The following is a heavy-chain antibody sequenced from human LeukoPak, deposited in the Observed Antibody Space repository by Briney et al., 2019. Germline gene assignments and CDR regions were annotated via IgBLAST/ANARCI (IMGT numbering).Heavy chain of an antibody. CDR3: ARDVYCSSTSCYFGYYGMDV. CDR1: GFTFSDYY. V-gene: IGHV3-11*01. J-gene: IGHJ6*02. CDR2: ISSSGSTI. Sequence: GGSLRLSCAASGFTFSDYYMSWIRQAPGKGLEWVSYISSSGSTIYYADSVKGRFTISRDNAKNSLYLQMNSLRAEDTAVYYCARDVYCSSTSCYFGYYGMDVWGQGTTVTVSS. D-gene: IGHD2-2*01.